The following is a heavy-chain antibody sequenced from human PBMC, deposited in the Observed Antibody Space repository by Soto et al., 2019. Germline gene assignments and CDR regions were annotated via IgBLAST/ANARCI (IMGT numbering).Heavy chain of an antibody. V-gene: IGHV4-4*02. J-gene: IGHJ4*02. CDR1: GGSISSINW. Sequence: SETLSLTCGVSGGSISSINWWSWVRQTPGKGLEWIGGIYYSGSTDYNPSLKSRVTISIDTSKNQFFLKLTSVTAADTAVYYCARQSPITYYDFWSGYRPIGYWGQGTLVTVSS. D-gene: IGHD3-3*01. CDR3: ARQSPITYYDFWSGYRPIGY. CDR2: IYYSGST.